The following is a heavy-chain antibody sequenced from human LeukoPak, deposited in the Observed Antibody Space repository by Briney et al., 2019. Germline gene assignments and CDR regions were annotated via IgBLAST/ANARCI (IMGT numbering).Heavy chain of an antibody. J-gene: IGHJ6*03. Sequence: ASVKVSCKASGYTFTSYGISWVRQAPGQGLEWMGWISAYNGNTNYAQKLQGRVTITTDKSTSTAYMELSSLRSEDTAVYYCARDGGYSSSWYRELRYYMDVWGKGTTVTVSS. CDR1: GYTFTSYG. CDR3: ARDGGYSSSWYRELRYYMDV. V-gene: IGHV1-18*01. CDR2: ISAYNGNT. D-gene: IGHD6-13*01.